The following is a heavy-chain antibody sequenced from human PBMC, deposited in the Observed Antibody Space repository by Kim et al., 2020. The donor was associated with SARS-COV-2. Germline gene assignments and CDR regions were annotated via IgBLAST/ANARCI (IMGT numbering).Heavy chain of an antibody. CDR3: ARDSSGSYYRWFDP. J-gene: IGHJ5*02. Sequence: SETLSLTCTVSGGSISSYYWSWIRQPPGKGLEWIGYIYYSGSTNYNPSLKSRVTISVDTSKNQFSLKLSSVTAADTAVYYCARDSSGSYYRWFDPWGQGTLVTVSS. CDR2: IYYSGST. D-gene: IGHD1-26*01. V-gene: IGHV4-59*01. CDR1: GGSISSYY.